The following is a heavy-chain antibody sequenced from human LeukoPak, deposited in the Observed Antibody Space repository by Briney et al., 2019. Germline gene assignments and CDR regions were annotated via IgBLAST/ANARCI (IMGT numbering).Heavy chain of an antibody. V-gene: IGHV3-23*01. Sequence: GGSLRLSCAASGFTFSSYAMNWVRQAPGTGLEWVSVVCVSGGGTYYADSVKGRFTISRDNSKNTLYLQLNSLRAEDTAVYYCAKDVGDDPSYFDYWGQGTLVTVSS. CDR3: AKDVGDDPSYFDY. J-gene: IGHJ4*02. CDR2: VCVSGGGT. D-gene: IGHD1-1*01. CDR1: GFTFSSYA.